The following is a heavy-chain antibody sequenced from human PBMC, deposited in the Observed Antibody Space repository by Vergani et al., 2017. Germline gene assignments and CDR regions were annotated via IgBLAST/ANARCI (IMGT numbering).Heavy chain of an antibody. V-gene: IGHV1-18*01. J-gene: IGHJ4*02. CDR1: GYTFTSYG. CDR2: ISAYNGNT. CDR3: ARPFGYDSSGRHWAYYFDY. Sequence: QVQLVQSGAEVKKPGASVKVSCKASGYTFTSYGISWVRQAPGQGLEWMGWISAYNGNTNYAQKLQGRVTMTTDTSTSTAYMELRSLRSDDTAVYYCARPFGYDSSGRHWAYYFDYWGQGTLVTVSS. D-gene: IGHD3-22*01.